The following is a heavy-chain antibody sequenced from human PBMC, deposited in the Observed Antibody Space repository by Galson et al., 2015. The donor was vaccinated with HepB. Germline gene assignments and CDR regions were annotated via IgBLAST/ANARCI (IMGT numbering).Heavy chain of an antibody. J-gene: IGHJ4*02. Sequence: SLRLSCAASGFTFSSYDMSWVRQAPGKGLEWVSAISGSGGSTYYADSVKGRFTISRDNSKNTLYLQMNSLRAEDTAVYYYANPGGGWTFDYWGQGTLVTVSS. D-gene: IGHD6-19*01. CDR1: GFTFSSYD. V-gene: IGHV3-23*01. CDR2: ISGSGGST. CDR3: ANPGGGWTFDY.